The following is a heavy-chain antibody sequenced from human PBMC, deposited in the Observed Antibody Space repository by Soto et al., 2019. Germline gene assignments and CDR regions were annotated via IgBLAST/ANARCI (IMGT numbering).Heavy chain of an antibody. V-gene: IGHV1-2*02. D-gene: IGHD3-22*01. Sequence: ASVKVSCKASGYTFTGYYMHWVRQAPGQGLEWMGWINPNSGGTNYAQKFQGRVTMTRDTSISTAYMELSRLRSDDTAVYYCARDLSYYDSSDVDYWGQGTLVTVSS. J-gene: IGHJ4*02. CDR2: INPNSGGT. CDR1: GYTFTGYY. CDR3: ARDLSYYDSSDVDY.